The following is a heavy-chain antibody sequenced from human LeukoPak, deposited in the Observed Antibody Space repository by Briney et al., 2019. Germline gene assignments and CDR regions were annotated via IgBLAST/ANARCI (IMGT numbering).Heavy chain of an antibody. CDR1: GFTFDDYA. V-gene: IGHV3-9*01. CDR2: ISWNSGSI. CDR3: ASPYSSSSDAFDI. J-gene: IGHJ3*02. Sequence: PGGSLRLSCAASGFTFDDYAMHWVRQAPGKGLEWVSGISWNSGSIGYADSVKGRFTISRDNSKNTLYLQMNSLRAEDTAVYYCASPYSSSSDAFDIWGQGTMVTVSS. D-gene: IGHD6-6*01.